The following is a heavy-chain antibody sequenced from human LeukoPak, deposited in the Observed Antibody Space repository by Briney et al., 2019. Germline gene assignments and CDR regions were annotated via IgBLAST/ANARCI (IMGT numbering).Heavy chain of an antibody. CDR2: IYYSGST. J-gene: IGHJ5*02. Sequence: KPSETLSLTCSVSGYSIRSSYYWGWIRQPPGKGLEWIGSIYYSGSTYYNPSLKSRVTISVDTSKNQFSLKLSSVTAADTAVYYCARRYYDFWSGYGSWFDPWGQGTLVTVSS. CDR3: ARRYYDFWSGYGSWFDP. D-gene: IGHD3-3*01. CDR1: GYSIRSSYY. V-gene: IGHV4-39*01.